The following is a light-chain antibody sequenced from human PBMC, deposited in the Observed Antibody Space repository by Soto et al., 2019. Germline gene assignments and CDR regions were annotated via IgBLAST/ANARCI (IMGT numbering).Light chain of an antibody. CDR1: SSDIGAYNY. CDR2: DVN. J-gene: IGLJ2*01. V-gene: IGLV2-14*03. CDR3: TSWTTSTTMI. Sequence: QSALTQPASVSGSPGQSITISCTGTSSDIGAYNYASWYQQHPGKAPKLMIYDVNIRPSGVSNRFSGSKSGNTASLTISGLQAEDEADYYCTSWTTSTTMIFGGGTKLTVL.